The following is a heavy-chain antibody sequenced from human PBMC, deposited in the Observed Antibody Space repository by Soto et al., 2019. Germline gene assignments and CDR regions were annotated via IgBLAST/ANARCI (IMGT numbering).Heavy chain of an antibody. V-gene: IGHV1-46*01. D-gene: IGHD2-15*01. Sequence: GASVKVSCKACGYTFTSYYMHWVRQAPEQGLEWMGIINPSGGSTSYAQKFQGRVTMTRDTSTSTVYMELSSLRSEDTAVYYCARVRRVCSGGSCYSLRHDAFDIWGQGTLVT. CDR3: ARVRRVCSGGSCYSLRHDAFDI. CDR1: GYTFTSYY. CDR2: INPSGGST. J-gene: IGHJ3*02.